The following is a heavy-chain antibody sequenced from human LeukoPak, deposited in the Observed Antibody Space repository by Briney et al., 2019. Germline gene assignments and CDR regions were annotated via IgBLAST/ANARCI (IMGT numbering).Heavy chain of an antibody. CDR3: ARCSSSWYHSVNDY. V-gene: IGHV3-7*01. J-gene: IGHJ4*02. Sequence: GGSLRLSCAASGFTFSSYWMSWVRQAPGKGLEWVASIKQDGSEKYYVDSVKGRFTISRDNAKNTLYLQMNSLRAEDTAVYYCARCSSSWYHSVNDYWGQGTLVTVSS. CDR2: IKQDGSEK. D-gene: IGHD6-13*01. CDR1: GFTFSSYW.